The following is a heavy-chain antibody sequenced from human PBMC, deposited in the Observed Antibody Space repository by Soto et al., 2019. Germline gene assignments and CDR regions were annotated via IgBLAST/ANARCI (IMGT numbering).Heavy chain of an antibody. V-gene: IGHV3-30-3*01. Sequence: PGGSLRLSCAASGFTFDTYAMHLVRQAPGKGLEWVAVISYDGSNQFYAGSVKGRFTVSRDNSKSTLYLQMNSLRAEDTALYYCAKGRSYYYYYGVDVWGQGTTVTVSS. CDR1: GFTFDTYA. CDR3: AKGRSYYYYYGVDV. J-gene: IGHJ6*02. CDR2: ISYDGSNQ.